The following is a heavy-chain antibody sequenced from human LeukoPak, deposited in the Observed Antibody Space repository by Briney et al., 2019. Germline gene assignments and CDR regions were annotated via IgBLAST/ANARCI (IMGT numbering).Heavy chain of an antibody. V-gene: IGHV4-38-2*02. CDR3: VRDRAGTISDY. CDR2: VFHSGVT. J-gene: IGHJ4*01. D-gene: IGHD1-14*01. CDR1: GYSISDGYY. Sequence: SETLSLTCTVSGYSISDGYYWGWMRQPPGKGLEWIGDVFHSGVTYYNPSLNSRVTISVDTSRNQFSLDLSSVTAADTAVYYCVRDRAGTISDYWGHGTLVTVSS.